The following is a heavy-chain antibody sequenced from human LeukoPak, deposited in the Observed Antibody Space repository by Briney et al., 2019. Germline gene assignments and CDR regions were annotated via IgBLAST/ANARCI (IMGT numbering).Heavy chain of an antibody. CDR3: ARDGYDSSGYYVAH. J-gene: IGHJ4*02. CDR1: GFTFSSYS. D-gene: IGHD3-22*01. CDR2: ISSSSSYI. Sequence: PGGSLRLSCAASGFTFSSYSMNWVRQAPGKGLEWVSSISSSSSYIYYADSVKGRFTISRDNAKSSLYLQMNSLRAEDTAVYYCARDGYDSSGYYVAHWGQGTLVTVSS. V-gene: IGHV3-21*01.